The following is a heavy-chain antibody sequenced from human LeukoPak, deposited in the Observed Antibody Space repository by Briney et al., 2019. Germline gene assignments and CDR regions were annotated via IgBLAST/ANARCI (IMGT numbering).Heavy chain of an antibody. CDR3: VRGSYGAYDY. J-gene: IGHJ4*02. V-gene: IGHV3-21*01. D-gene: IGHD4-17*01. CDR2: ISSDSSYI. Sequence: GGSLRLSCAASGFTFSKYWLHWLRQAPGMGLEWVSSISSDSSYIYYADAVHGRFTVSRDNAKYSLYLQMNSLRAEDTAVYYCVRGSYGAYDYWGQGSLVTVSS. CDR1: GFTFSKYW.